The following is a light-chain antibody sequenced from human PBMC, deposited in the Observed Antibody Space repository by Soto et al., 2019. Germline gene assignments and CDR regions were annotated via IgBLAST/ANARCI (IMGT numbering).Light chain of an antibody. CDR1: QTISEF. V-gene: IGKV1-39*01. J-gene: IGKJ1*01. Sequence: DIQMTQSPSSLSAFVGDRVTITCRASQTISEFLNWYQQKPGKAPGLLIYSASTLQTGVPSRFSGSGSGTEFNLTISSLQPEDFATYYCQQSYTTLRTFGQGTKVEIK. CDR3: QQSYTTLRT. CDR2: SAS.